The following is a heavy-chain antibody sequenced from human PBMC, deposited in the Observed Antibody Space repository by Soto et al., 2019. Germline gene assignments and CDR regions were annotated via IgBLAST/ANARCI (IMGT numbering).Heavy chain of an antibody. Sequence: SETLSLTCTVSGGSISSYYWSWIRQPPGKGLEWIGYIYYSGSTNYNPYLKSRVTISVDTSKNQFSLKLSSVTAADTAVYYCARGPYYDFWSGYTYYYYGMDVWGQGTTVTVS. CDR2: IYYSGST. CDR3: ARGPYYDFWSGYTYYYYGMDV. J-gene: IGHJ6*02. V-gene: IGHV4-59*01. CDR1: GGSISSYY. D-gene: IGHD3-3*01.